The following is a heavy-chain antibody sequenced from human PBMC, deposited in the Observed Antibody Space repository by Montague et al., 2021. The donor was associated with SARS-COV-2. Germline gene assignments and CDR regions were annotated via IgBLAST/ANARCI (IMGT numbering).Heavy chain of an antibody. D-gene: IGHD4-17*01. CDR3: ARDHDYGDYSVGWFDP. V-gene: IGHV3-21*01. CDR2: ISSSSRYI. Sequence: SLRLSCAASGFTFSSYSMNWVRQAPGKGLEWVSSISSSSRYIYYADSVKGRFTISRDNAKNSLYLQMNSLRAEDTAVYYCARDHDYGDYSVGWFDPWGQGTLVTVSS. J-gene: IGHJ5*02. CDR1: GFTFSSYS.